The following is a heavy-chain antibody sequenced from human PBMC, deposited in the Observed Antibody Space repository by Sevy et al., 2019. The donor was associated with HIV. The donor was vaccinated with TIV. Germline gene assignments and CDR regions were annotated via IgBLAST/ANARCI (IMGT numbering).Heavy chain of an antibody. J-gene: IGHJ4*02. V-gene: IGHV3-15*01. Sequence: GGSLRLSCAASGFTFSNAWMSWVRQAPGKGLEWVGRIKSKTDGGTTDYAAPVKDRFTISRDDSKNTLYLQMNSLKTEDTAVYYCTTDLGDYVWGSYRYHYFDYWGQGTLVTVSS. CDR3: TTDLGDYVWGSYRYHYFDY. CDR1: GFTFSNAW. D-gene: IGHD3-16*02. CDR2: IKSKTDGGTT.